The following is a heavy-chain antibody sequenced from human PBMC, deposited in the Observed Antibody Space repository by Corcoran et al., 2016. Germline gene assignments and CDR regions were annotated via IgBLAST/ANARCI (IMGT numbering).Heavy chain of an antibody. J-gene: IGHJ4*02. Sequence: QVQLQQWGAGLLKPSETLSLTCAVYGGSFSGYYWSWIRQPPGKGLEWIGEINHSGSTNYNPSLKSRVTISVDTSKNQFSLKLSSVTAADTAVYYCARGLDFWSGYYVFDYWGQGTLVTVSS. V-gene: IGHV4-34*01. CDR2: INHSGST. D-gene: IGHD3-3*01. CDR3: ARGLDFWSGYYVFDY. CDR1: GGSFSGYY.